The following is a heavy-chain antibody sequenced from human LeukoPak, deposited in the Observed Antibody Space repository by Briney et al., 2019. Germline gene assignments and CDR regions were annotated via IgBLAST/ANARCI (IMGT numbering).Heavy chain of an antibody. D-gene: IGHD2-8*02. CDR2: ISGNGDIT. CDR3: ATYRQVLLPFES. J-gene: IGHJ4*02. CDR1: GFTFSGYA. Sequence: GGSLRLSCSASGFTFSGYALSWVRQAPGKGLEWVSGISGNGDITYYADSVKGRFTISRDNSKNTLYLQMNSLRAEDTAIYYCATYRQVLLPFESWGQGTLVTVSS. V-gene: IGHV3-23*01.